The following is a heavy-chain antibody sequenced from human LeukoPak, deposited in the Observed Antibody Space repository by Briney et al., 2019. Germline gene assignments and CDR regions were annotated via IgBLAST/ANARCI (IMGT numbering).Heavy chain of an antibody. V-gene: IGHV4-59*08. D-gene: IGHD3-3*01. CDR1: GGSISSYY. J-gene: IGHJ4*02. CDR2: IFYSGST. Sequence: SETLSLTCTVSGGSISSYYWSWIRQPPGKGLEWIGYIFYSGSTNYIPSLKSRVTISMDTSKNQFSLKLSSVTAADTAVYYCARHSGPYYDFWSGYYNEPMAYFDYWGQGTLVTVSS. CDR3: ARHSGPYYDFWSGYYNEPMAYFDY.